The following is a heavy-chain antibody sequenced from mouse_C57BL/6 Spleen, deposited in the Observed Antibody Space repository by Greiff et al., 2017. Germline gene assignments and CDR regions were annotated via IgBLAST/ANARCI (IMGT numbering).Heavy chain of an antibody. Sequence: EVQLQQSGPELVKPGASVKISCKASGYTFTDYYMNWVKQSHGKSLEWIGDINPNNGGTSYNQKFKGKATLTVDKSSSTAYMELRSLTSEDSAVYYCARYGTTVVAPYYYAMDYWGQGTSVTVSS. J-gene: IGHJ4*01. CDR2: INPNNGGT. CDR3: ARYGTTVVAPYYYAMDY. CDR1: GYTFTDYY. V-gene: IGHV1-26*01. D-gene: IGHD1-1*01.